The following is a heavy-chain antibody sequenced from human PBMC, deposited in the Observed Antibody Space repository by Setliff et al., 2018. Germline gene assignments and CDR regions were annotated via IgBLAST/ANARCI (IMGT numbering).Heavy chain of an antibody. D-gene: IGHD2-2*03. Sequence: SETLSLTCSLSGDFISSGSYYWSWIRQTAGNGLEWIGHVSSRGNTNYNPSLKSRVTISIDTSSKHFSLILTFVTAADTAVYYCARDPGYPSGVAGGFDTWGQGTTVTVSS. V-gene: IGHV4-61*09. CDR3: ARDPGYPSGVAGGFDT. CDR2: VSSRGNT. CDR1: GDFISSGSYY. J-gene: IGHJ3*02.